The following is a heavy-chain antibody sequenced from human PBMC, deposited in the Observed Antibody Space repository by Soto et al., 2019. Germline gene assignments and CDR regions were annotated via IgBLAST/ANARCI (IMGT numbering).Heavy chain of an antibody. J-gene: IGHJ5*02. CDR1: GGSISSGDYY. D-gene: IGHD3-22*01. Sequence: SETLSLTCTVSGGSISSGDYYWSWIXQPPGKGLEWIGYIYYSGSTYYNPSLKSRVTISVDTSKNQFSLKLSSVTAADTAVYYCARAYYYDSSGYSNWFDPWGQGTLVTVSS. CDR3: ARAYYYDSSGYSNWFDP. CDR2: IYYSGST. V-gene: IGHV4-30-4*01.